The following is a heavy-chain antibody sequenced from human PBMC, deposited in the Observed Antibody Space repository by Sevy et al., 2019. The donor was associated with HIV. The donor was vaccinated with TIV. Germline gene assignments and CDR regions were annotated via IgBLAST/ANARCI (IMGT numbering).Heavy chain of an antibody. CDR1: GLTFNNAW. V-gene: IGHV3-15*01. Sequence: GGSLRLSCAASGLTFNNAWMTWVRQAPGMGLEWVGRIKSKTDGGKTDYAAPVKSRFTISRDDSKNTRYLQMNSLKTEDTAVYYCTTKHGFWSGYYYFDYWGQGTLVTVSS. J-gene: IGHJ4*02. CDR2: IKSKTDGGKT. CDR3: TTKHGFWSGYYYFDY. D-gene: IGHD3-3*01.